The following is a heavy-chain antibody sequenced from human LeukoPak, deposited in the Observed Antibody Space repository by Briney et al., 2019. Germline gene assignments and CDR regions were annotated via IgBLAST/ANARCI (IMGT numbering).Heavy chain of an antibody. CDR2: MKGDGSDK. CDR1: GFSFSTYW. V-gene: IGHV3-7*01. Sequence: GGSLRLSCAASGFSFSTYWMAWVRQAPGRGLKWVANMKGDGSDKYYLESVTGRFTISRDNAKNSLYLQMNSLGAEDTGVYYCASYRVSRGMDVWGQGTTVTVSS. J-gene: IGHJ6*02. CDR3: ASYRVSRGMDV. D-gene: IGHD5/OR15-5a*01.